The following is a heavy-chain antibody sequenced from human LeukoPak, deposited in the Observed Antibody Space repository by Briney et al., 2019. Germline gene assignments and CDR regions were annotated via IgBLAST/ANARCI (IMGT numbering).Heavy chain of an antibody. CDR3: AREHTPYGSGCTAAY. CDR2: ISPSSSTI. Sequence: GGSLRLSCAASGFTFSSYGMHWVRQAPGKGLEWASYISPSSSTIYYADSGKGRFTVSRDNAKNSLYLQMNSLRAEDTAVYYCAREHTPYGSGCTAAYWGQGTLVTVSS. CDR1: GFTFSSYG. D-gene: IGHD6-19*01. V-gene: IGHV3-48*01. J-gene: IGHJ4*02.